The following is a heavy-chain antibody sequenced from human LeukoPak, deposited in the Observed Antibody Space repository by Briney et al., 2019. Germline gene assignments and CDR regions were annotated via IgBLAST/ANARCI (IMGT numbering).Heavy chain of an antibody. CDR3: ARAGASNNDYGDFYYYYYMDV. D-gene: IGHD4-17*01. Sequence: WASVKVSCKASGGTFISYAISWVRQAPGQGLEWMGGITPIFGTTNYAQKFQGRVTITADESTNTAYMELSSLRSEDTAVYYCARAGASNNDYGDFYYYYYMDVWGKGTTVTISS. CDR1: GGTFISYA. CDR2: ITPIFGTT. J-gene: IGHJ6*03. V-gene: IGHV1-69*13.